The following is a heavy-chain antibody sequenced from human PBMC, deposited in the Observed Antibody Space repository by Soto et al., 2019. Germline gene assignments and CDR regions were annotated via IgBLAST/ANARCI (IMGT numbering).Heavy chain of an antibody. J-gene: IGHJ4*02. CDR2: ISDSSTTT. CDR1: GFTFSSYA. D-gene: IGHD3-22*01. CDR3: ARRGYSYESSGYNTFDY. Sequence: GGSLRLSCEASGFTFSSYAMNWVRQAPGKGLEWVAGISDSSTTTYYSDSVKGRFTISRDNSKRMVYMQMSSLRPEDTAVYYCARRGYSYESSGYNTFDYWGQGALVTVSS. V-gene: IGHV3-23*01.